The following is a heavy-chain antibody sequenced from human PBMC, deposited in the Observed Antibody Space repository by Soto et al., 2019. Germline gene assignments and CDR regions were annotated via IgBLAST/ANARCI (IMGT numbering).Heavy chain of an antibody. J-gene: IGHJ3*02. CDR1: GGSISSYY. D-gene: IGHD3-16*01. V-gene: IGHV4-59*03. CDR2: IYYSGST. Sequence: SETLSLTCTVSGGSISSYYWNWIRQSPGKGLEWIGFIYYSGSTNYNPSLKSRVTISVDTSKNQFSLKLSSVTAADTAVYYCAAYIWGNAFDIWGQGTMVTVSS. CDR3: AAYIWGNAFDI.